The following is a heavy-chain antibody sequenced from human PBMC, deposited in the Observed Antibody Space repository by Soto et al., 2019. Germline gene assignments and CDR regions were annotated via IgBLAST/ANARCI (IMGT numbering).Heavy chain of an antibody. V-gene: IGHV3-11*01. Sequence: GGSLRLSCAASGFTFSDYYMSWIRQAPGKGLEWVSYISSSGSTIYYADSVKGRFTISRDNAKNSLYLQMNSLRAEDTAVYYCARVVYSSSWGTTYFDYWGQGTLVTVSS. J-gene: IGHJ4*02. D-gene: IGHD6-6*01. CDR2: ISSSGSTI. CDR1: GFTFSDYY. CDR3: ARVVYSSSWGTTYFDY.